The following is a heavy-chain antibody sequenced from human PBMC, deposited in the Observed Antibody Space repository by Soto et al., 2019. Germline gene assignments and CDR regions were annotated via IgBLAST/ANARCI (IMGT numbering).Heavy chain of an antibody. J-gene: IGHJ4*02. CDR3: ARVYGDYYFDY. D-gene: IGHD4-17*01. Sequence: SETLSLTCTVSGGSISSYYWSWIRQPPGKGLEWIGYIYYSGSTNYNPSLKSRVTISVDTSKNQFSLKLSSVTAADAAVYYCARVYGDYYFDYWGQGTLVTVSS. V-gene: IGHV4-59*01. CDR1: GGSISSYY. CDR2: IYYSGST.